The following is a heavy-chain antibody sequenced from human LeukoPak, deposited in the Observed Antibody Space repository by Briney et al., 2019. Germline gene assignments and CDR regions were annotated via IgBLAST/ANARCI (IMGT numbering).Heavy chain of an antibody. CDR3: ARVYYYGSGKLFDP. J-gene: IGHJ5*02. V-gene: IGHV4-39*01. Sequence: PSETLSLTCTVSGGSLSSSSYYWGWIRQPPGKGLEWIGSIYYSGSTYYNPSLKSRVTISVDTSKNQFSLKLSSVTAADTAVYYCARVYYYGSGKLFDPWGQGTLVTVSS. D-gene: IGHD3-10*01. CDR2: IYYSGST. CDR1: GGSLSSSSYY.